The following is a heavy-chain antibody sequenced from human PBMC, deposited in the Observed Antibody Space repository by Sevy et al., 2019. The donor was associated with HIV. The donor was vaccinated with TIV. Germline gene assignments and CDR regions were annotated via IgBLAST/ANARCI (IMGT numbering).Heavy chain of an antibody. Sequence: GRSLRLSCATSGFTFSNAWMSWVRQAPGKGLEWIDRIKSKTDGGTTDYAAPVKGRFTISRDDSKNTLYLQMNSLKTEDTAVYYCTTDGITGDWDYYYYYYMDVWGKGTTVTVSS. V-gene: IGHV3-15*01. CDR3: TTDGITGDWDYYYYYYMDV. D-gene: IGHD1-7*01. CDR2: IKSKTDGGTT. J-gene: IGHJ6*03. CDR1: GFTFSNAW.